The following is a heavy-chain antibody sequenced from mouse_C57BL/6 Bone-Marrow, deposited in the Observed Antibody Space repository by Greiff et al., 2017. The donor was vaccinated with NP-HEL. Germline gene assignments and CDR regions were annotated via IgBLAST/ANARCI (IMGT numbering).Heavy chain of an antibody. CDR3: ARLDFRFLYGNLYHAMDY. J-gene: IGHJ4*01. V-gene: IGHV1-55*01. CDR1: GYTFTSYW. D-gene: IGHD2-1*01. CDR2: IYPGSGST. Sequence: QVQLKQSGAELVKPGASVKMSCKASGYTFTSYWITWVKQRPGQGLEWIGDIYPGSGSTNYNEKFKSKATLTVDTSSSTAYMQLSSLTSEDSAVYYCARLDFRFLYGNLYHAMDYWGQGTSVTVST.